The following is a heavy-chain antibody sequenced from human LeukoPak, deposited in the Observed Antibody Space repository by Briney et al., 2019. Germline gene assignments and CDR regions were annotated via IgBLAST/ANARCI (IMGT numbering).Heavy chain of an antibody. CDR1: GFTFSSYA. D-gene: IGHD2-2*01. J-gene: IGHJ4*02. V-gene: IGHV3-23*01. CDR2: ISGSGGST. Sequence: GGSLRLSCAASGFTFSSYAMSWVRQAPGKGLEWVSAISGSGGSTYYADSVKGRFTISRDNSKNTLYLQMNSQRAEDTAVYYCAKGSWDIVVVPAAIEFDYWGQGTLVTVSS. CDR3: AKGSWDIVVVPAAIEFDY.